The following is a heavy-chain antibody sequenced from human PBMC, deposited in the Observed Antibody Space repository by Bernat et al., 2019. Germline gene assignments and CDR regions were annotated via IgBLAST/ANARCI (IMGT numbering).Heavy chain of an antibody. CDR3: ATGGQKYGDYGWWGWFDP. Sequence: QVQLVQSGAEVKKPGASVKVSCKVSGYTLTELSIHWVRQAPGKGLDWMGGFDPEDGETIYAQKFQGRVTMTEDTSADTAYMELSSLRSEDTAVYYGATGGQKYGDYGWWGWFDPWGQGTLVTVSS. J-gene: IGHJ5*02. V-gene: IGHV1-24*01. CDR1: GYTLTELS. D-gene: IGHD4-17*01. CDR2: FDPEDGET.